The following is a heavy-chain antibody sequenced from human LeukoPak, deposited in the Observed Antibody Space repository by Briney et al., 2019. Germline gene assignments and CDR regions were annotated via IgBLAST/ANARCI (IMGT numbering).Heavy chain of an antibody. CDR3: ASPRVGFLH. Sequence: SETLSLTCAVYGGSFSGYYWSWIRQPPGKGLEWIGEINHSGSTNYNPSLESRVTISVDTSKNEFSLNLRSVTAADTAVYYCASPRVGFLHWGQGTLVTVSS. J-gene: IGHJ4*02. D-gene: IGHD2/OR15-2a*01. CDR2: INHSGST. V-gene: IGHV4-34*01. CDR1: GGSFSGYY.